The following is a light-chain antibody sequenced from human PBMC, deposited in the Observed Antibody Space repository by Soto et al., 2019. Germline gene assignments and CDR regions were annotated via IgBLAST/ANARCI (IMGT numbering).Light chain of an antibody. CDR1: QSVRNY. Sequence: EIVLTQSPGTLSLSPGERATLSCRASQSVRNYLAWYQQKPGQAPRLLIYDASNRATGIPARFSGSGSGTDFSLTISSLEPEDFAVYYCQQRSEWPLTVGGGTKVAIK. V-gene: IGKV3-11*01. CDR3: QQRSEWPLT. J-gene: IGKJ4*01. CDR2: DAS.